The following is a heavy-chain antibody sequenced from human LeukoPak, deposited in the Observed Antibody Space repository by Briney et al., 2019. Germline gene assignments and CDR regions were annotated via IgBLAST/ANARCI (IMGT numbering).Heavy chain of an antibody. V-gene: IGHV1-2*02. CDR1: GYTFTGYY. CDR3: ARLEWLRYRYYFDY. Sequence: ASVKVSCKASGYTFTGYYMHWVRQAPGQGLEWMGWINPNSGGTNYAQKFQGRVTMTRDTSISTAYMELSRLRSDDTAVYYCARLEWLRYRYYFDYRGQGTLVTVSS. D-gene: IGHD5-12*01. J-gene: IGHJ4*02. CDR2: INPNSGGT.